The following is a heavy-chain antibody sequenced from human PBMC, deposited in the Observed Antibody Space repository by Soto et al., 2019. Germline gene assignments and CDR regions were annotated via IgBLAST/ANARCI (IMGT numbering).Heavy chain of an antibody. V-gene: IGHV1-24*01. J-gene: IGHJ4*02. CDR2: FDPEDGET. CDR1: GYTLTELS. CDR3: ATEIAAAAAVDY. D-gene: IGHD6-13*01. Sequence: AAVKVSCKVSGYTLTELSMHWVRQAPGKGLEWMGGFDPEDGETIYAQKFQGRVTMTEDTSTDTAYMELSSLRSADTAVYYCATEIAAAAAVDYWGQGPLVTV.